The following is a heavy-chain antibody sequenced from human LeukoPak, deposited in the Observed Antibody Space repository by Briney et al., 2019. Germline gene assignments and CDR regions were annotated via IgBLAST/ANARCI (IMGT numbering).Heavy chain of an antibody. CDR2: ISSSSSYI. J-gene: IGHJ6*02. Sequence: GGSLRLSCAASEFTFSSYSMNWVRQAPGKGLEWVSSISSSSSYIYYADSVKGRFTITRDNAKNSLYLQMNSLRAEDTAVYYCARGSCSGVRCYGIDVWGQGTTVTVSS. V-gene: IGHV3-21*01. D-gene: IGHD2-15*01. CDR3: ARGSCSGVRCYGIDV. CDR1: EFTFSSYS.